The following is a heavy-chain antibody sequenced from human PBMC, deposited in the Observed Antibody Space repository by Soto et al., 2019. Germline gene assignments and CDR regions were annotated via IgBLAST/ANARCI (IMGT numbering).Heavy chain of an antibody. CDR3: ARVTPGNNLYYFSGMDV. Sequence: GGSLRLSCVASGFTFGTYAIHWVRQAPGKGLQWVALISYEGSNTYYADSVKGRFTVSRDNSKSALYLQMNSLRPEDTGVYYCARVTPGNNLYYFSGMDVWGQGTSVTVSS. J-gene: IGHJ6*02. CDR1: GFTFGTYA. CDR2: ISYEGSNT. D-gene: IGHD1-1*01. V-gene: IGHV3-30-3*01.